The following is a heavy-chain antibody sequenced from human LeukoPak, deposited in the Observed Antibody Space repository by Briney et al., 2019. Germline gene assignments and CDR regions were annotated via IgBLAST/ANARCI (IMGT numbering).Heavy chain of an antibody. D-gene: IGHD3-9*01. CDR3: ARGICDILTGYSYYFDY. CDR2: ISAYNGNT. Sequence: ASVKVSCKASGYTFTSYGISWVRQAPGQGLEWMGWISAYNGNTNYAQKLQGRVTMTTDTSTSTAYMELRSLRSDDTAVYYCARGICDILTGYSYYFDYWGQGTLVTVSS. J-gene: IGHJ4*02. CDR1: GYTFTSYG. V-gene: IGHV1-18*01.